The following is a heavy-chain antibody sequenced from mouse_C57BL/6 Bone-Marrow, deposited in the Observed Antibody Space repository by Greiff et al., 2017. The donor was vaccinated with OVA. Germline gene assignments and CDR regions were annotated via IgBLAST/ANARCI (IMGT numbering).Heavy chain of an antibody. V-gene: IGHV1-82*01. CDR1: GYAFSSSW. D-gene: IGHD1-1*01. CDR2: IYPGDGDT. J-gene: IGHJ1*03. CDR3: ARLLRYYWYFDV. Sequence: VQLQQSGPELVKPGASVKISCKASGYAFSSSWMNWVKQRPGKGLEWIGRIYPGDGDTNYNGKFKGKATLTADKSSSTAYMQLSSLTSEDSAVYLCARLLRYYWYFDVWGTGTTVTVSS.